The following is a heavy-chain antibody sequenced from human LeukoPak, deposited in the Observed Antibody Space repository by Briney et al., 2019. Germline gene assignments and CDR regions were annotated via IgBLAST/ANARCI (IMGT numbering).Heavy chain of an antibody. J-gene: IGHJ3*02. CDR3: ARVTPAVSAFDI. Sequence: PGGSLRLSCAASGFTFSSYAMHWVRQAPGKGLEWVAVISYDGSNKYYADSVKGRFTISRDNSKNTLYLQMNSLRAEDTAVYYCARVTPAVSAFDIWGQGTMATVSS. CDR1: GFTFSSYA. V-gene: IGHV3-30*01. CDR2: ISYDGSNK. D-gene: IGHD2-21*02.